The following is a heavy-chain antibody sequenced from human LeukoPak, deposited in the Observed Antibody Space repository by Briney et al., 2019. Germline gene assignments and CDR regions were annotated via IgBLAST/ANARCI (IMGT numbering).Heavy chain of an antibody. Sequence: ASVKVSCKASGYTFTGYYMHWVRQAPGQGLEWMGWINPNSGGTNYAQKFQGRVTMTRDTSISTAYMELSRLRSDDTAVYYCARVSRYVPAANIDYWGQGTLVTVSS. CDR2: INPNSGGT. D-gene: IGHD2-2*01. V-gene: IGHV1-2*02. CDR3: ARVSRYVPAANIDY. J-gene: IGHJ4*02. CDR1: GYTFTGYY.